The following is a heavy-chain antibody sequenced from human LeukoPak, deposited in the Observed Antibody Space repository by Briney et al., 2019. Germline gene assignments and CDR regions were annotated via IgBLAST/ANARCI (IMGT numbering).Heavy chain of an antibody. CDR1: GGSISSYY. CDR2: IYYSGST. V-gene: IGHV4-59*08. CDR3: ARGLYYCGSGRYFDY. D-gene: IGHD3-10*01. J-gene: IGHJ4*02. Sequence: SETLSLTCTVSGGSISSYYWSWIRQPPGKGLEWIGYIYYSGSTNYNPSLKSRVTISVDTSKNQFSLKLSSVTAADTAVYYCARGLYYCGSGRYFDYWGQGTLVTVSS.